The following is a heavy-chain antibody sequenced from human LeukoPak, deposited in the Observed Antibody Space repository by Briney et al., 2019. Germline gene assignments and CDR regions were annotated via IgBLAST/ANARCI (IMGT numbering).Heavy chain of an antibody. CDR3: ASSPLRWLQLRGGGYFDY. J-gene: IGHJ4*02. D-gene: IGHD5-24*01. CDR2: INTNTGNP. CDR1: GYTFTSYA. V-gene: IGHV7-4-1*02. Sequence: GASVKVSCKASGYTFTSYAMNWVRRAPGQGLEWMGWINTNTGNPTYAQGFTGRFVFSLDTSVSTAYLQISSLKAEDTAVYYCASSPLRWLQLRGGGYFDYWGQGTLVTVSS.